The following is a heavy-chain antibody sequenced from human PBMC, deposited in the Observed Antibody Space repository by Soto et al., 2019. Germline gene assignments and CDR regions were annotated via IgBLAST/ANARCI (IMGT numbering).Heavy chain of an antibody. D-gene: IGHD3-16*02. CDR1: GGTFSSYA. Sequence: EAAVKVSCKASGGTFSSYAISWVRQAPGQGLEWMGGIIPIFGTANYAQKFQGRVTITADESTSTAYMELSSLRSEDTAVYYCARARGYIFDYWGQGTLGTVSS. CDR3: ARARGYIFDY. J-gene: IGHJ4*02. CDR2: IIPIFGTA. V-gene: IGHV1-69*13.